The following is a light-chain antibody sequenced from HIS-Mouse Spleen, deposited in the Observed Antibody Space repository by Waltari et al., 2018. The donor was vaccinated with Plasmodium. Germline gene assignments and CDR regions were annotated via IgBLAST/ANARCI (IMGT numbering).Light chain of an antibody. CDR1: QSVSSN. CDR3: QQYNNWPVT. V-gene: IGKV3-15*01. CDR2: GAS. Sequence: EIVMTKSPATLSVSPGERATLSCRASQSVSSNLAWYQQKPGQAPRLRIYGASTRATGIPARFSGSGSGTEFTLTISSMQSEDYAVYYCQQYNNWPVTFGGGTKVEIK. J-gene: IGKJ4*01.